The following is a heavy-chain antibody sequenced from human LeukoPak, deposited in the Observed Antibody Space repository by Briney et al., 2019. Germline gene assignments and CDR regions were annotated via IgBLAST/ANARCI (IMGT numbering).Heavy chain of an antibody. CDR2: INPSGGST. CDR1: GYTFTSYY. V-gene: IGHV1-46*01. Sequence: ASVKVSCKASGYTFTSYYMHWVRQAPGQGLEWMGIINPSGGSTSYAQKFQGRVTMTRDMSTSTVYMELSSLRSEDTAVYYCARANWNGYNWFDPWGQGTLVTVSP. D-gene: IGHD1-1*01. J-gene: IGHJ5*02. CDR3: ARANWNGYNWFDP.